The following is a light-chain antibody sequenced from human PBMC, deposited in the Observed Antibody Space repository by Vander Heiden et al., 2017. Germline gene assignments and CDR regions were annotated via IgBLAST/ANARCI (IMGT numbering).Light chain of an antibody. Sequence: QSVLTQPPSASGTPGQRVTISCSGSSSKIGSNTVNWYQQLPGTAPKLLIYSNNQRPSGVPDRFSGSKSGTSASLAISGLQSEDEADYYCAAWDDSLNGDWVFGGGTKLTVL. V-gene: IGLV1-44*01. CDR3: AAWDDSLNGDWV. J-gene: IGLJ3*02. CDR2: SNN. CDR1: SSKIGSNT.